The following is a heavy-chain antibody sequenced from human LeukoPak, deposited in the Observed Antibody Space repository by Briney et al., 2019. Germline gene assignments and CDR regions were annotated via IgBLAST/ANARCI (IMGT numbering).Heavy chain of an antibody. Sequence: GGSLRLSCAASGFTFDDHGMNWVRQAPGKGLEWVSAISGSGGSTYYADSVKGRFTISRDNSKNTVYLQMNSLRPEDTAVYYCAQDFWSFRDYWGQGTLVTVSS. D-gene: IGHD3-3*01. J-gene: IGHJ4*02. V-gene: IGHV3-23*01. CDR2: ISGSGGST. CDR3: AQDFWSFRDY. CDR1: GFTFDDHG.